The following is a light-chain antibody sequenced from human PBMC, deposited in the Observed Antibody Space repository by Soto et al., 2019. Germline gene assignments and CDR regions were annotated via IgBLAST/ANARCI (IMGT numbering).Light chain of an antibody. J-gene: IGKJ4*01. CDR3: QQRANWPLT. CDR1: KSVINY. CDR2: DTS. Sequence: IVLTQSPATLSLSPGERATLSWKASKSVINYLAWYQQKPGQAPRLLIYDTSNRATGIPARFSGSGSGTDFTLIISSLEPEDFAVYYCQQRANWPLTFGGGTKVDIK. V-gene: IGKV3-11*01.